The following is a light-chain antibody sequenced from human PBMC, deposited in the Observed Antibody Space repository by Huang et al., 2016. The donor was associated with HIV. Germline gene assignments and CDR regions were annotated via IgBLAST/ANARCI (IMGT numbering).Light chain of an antibody. V-gene: IGKV1-NL1*01. J-gene: IGKJ1*01. Sequence: DIQMTQSPSSLSASVGDRVAITCRASQGNSNSLAWYQQKPGKAPKLLRYAASKLEGGVTSRFSGSGSGAVYTLTIRSLQPEDVAVYHCQQYHGVPWTFGQGTKVEVK. CDR3: QQYHGVPWT. CDR1: QGNSNS. CDR2: AAS.